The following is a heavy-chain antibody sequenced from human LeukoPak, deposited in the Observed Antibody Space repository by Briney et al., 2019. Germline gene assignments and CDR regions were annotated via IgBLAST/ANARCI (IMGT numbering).Heavy chain of an antibody. Sequence: ASVKVSCKASGYTFTGYYVHWMRQAPGQGLEWMGWINPNSAGTQYAQKFQGRVTMTRDTSSSTACMELSRLKSDDTAVYYCATYSGPLGYWGQGTLVTVSS. D-gene: IGHD6-19*01. CDR2: INPNSAGT. CDR1: GYTFTGYY. J-gene: IGHJ4*02. CDR3: ATYSGPLGY. V-gene: IGHV1-2*02.